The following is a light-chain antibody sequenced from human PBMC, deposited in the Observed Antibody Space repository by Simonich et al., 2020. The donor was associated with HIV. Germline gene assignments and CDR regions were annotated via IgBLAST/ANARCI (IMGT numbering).Light chain of an antibody. Sequence: QSVLTQPPSVSGAPGQRVTISCTGSSSNIGAGSDVLWYQQLPGTAPKLLIYGNTNRPSGVPDRFSGSKSGTSASLAITGLQAEDEADYYCQSYDSSLSALFGGGTKLTVL. CDR1: SSNIGAGSD. CDR2: GNT. CDR3: QSYDSSLSAL. J-gene: IGLJ3*02. V-gene: IGLV1-40*01.